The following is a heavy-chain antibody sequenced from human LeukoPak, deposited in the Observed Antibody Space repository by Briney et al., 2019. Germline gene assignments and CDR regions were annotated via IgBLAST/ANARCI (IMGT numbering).Heavy chain of an antibody. V-gene: IGHV5-51*03. Sequence: KPGESLKISCKGSGYSFTSYWIGWVRQMPGKGLEWMGIIYPGDSDTRYSPSFQGQVTISADKSISTAYLQRSSLKASDTAMYYCARPIAAAGNLFWFDPWGQGTLVTVSS. CDR2: IYPGDSDT. D-gene: IGHD6-13*01. J-gene: IGHJ5*02. CDR3: ARPIAAAGNLFWFDP. CDR1: GYSFTSYW.